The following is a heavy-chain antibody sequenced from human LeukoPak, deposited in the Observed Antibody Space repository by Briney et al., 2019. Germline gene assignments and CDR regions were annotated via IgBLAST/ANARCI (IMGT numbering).Heavy chain of an antibody. CDR3: ARDRYCSSTSCYSPFHAFDI. V-gene: IGHV3-21*01. J-gene: IGHJ3*02. Sequence: GGSLRLSCAASGFTFSSYSMNWVGQAPGKGLEWVSSISSSSSYIYYADSVKGRFTISRDNAKNSLYLQMNGLRAEDTAVYYCARDRYCSSTSCYSPFHAFDIWGQGTMVTVSS. CDR1: GFTFSSYS. D-gene: IGHD2-2*02. CDR2: ISSSSSYI.